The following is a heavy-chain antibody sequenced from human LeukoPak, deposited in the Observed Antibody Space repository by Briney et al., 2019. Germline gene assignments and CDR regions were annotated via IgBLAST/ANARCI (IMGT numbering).Heavy chain of an antibody. D-gene: IGHD7-27*01. J-gene: IGHJ3*02. CDR2: IRYDGSNK. V-gene: IGHV3-30*02. CDR3: AEDRTPWVKDAFDI. Sequence: GGSLRLSCAASGFTFSSYGMHWVRQAPGKGLEWVAFIRYDGSNKYYADSVKGRSTISRDNSKNTLYLQMNSLRAEDTAVFYCAEDRTPWVKDAFDIWGQGTMVTVSS. CDR1: GFTFSSYG.